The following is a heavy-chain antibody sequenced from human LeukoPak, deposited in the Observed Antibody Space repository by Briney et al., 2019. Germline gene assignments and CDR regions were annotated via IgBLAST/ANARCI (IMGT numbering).Heavy chain of an antibody. V-gene: IGHV4-59*11. CDR3: AREREGSTMTTRRPFDI. Sequence: SETLSLTCPVSDCSIRSHYWSWIGQPPWKELDGIGYMYYSGSTKYKPSLKSRVIISVDTSKNQFSLKLSSVTAADTAVYYCAREREGSTMTTRRPFDIWGQGTMVTVSS. CDR2: MYYSGST. CDR1: DCSIRSHY. J-gene: IGHJ3*02. D-gene: IGHD4-17*01.